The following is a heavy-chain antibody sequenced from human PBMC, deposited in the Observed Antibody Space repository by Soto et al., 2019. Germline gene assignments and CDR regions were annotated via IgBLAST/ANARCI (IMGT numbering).Heavy chain of an antibody. J-gene: IGHJ4*02. CDR2: ISYDGSNK. Sequence: QVQLVESGGGVVQPGRSLRLSCAASGFTFSSYAMHWVRQAPGKGLEWVAVISYDGSNKYYADSVKGRFTISRDNSKNTLYLQMNSLRAEDTAVYYCARAVSTKIFGVVTYYFDYWGQGTLVTVSS. CDR1: GFTFSSYA. V-gene: IGHV3-30-3*01. D-gene: IGHD3-3*01. CDR3: ARAVSTKIFGVVTYYFDY.